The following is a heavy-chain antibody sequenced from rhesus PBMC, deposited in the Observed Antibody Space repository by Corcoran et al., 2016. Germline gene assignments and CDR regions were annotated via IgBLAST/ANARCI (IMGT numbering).Heavy chain of an antibody. CDR2: SYWNDDT. J-gene: IGHJ4*01. CDR1: GFSLSTSGMG. V-gene: IGHV2-1*01. CDR3: ARSWVPRYYFDY. Sequence: QVTLKESGPALVKPTQTRTLTCTFSGFSLSTSGMGVGWIREHARKTLEWLAHSYWNDDTCFSTSLKRRLPLSTDTSTHQVVLTLTNMDPVDTATYYCARSWVPRYYFDYWGQGVLVTVSS. D-gene: IGHD3-34*01.